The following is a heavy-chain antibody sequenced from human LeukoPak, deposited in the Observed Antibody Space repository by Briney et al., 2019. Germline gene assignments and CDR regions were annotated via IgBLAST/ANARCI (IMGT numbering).Heavy chain of an antibody. CDR2: IYYSGST. Sequence: KASETLSLTCTVSGGSITSGGYYWSWIRQHPGKGLEWIGYIYYSGSTYYNPSLKSRVTISVDTSKNQFSLKLSSVTAADTAVYYCARGDYGDYFDYWGQGTLVTVSS. V-gene: IGHV4-31*03. CDR3: ARGDYGDYFDY. J-gene: IGHJ4*02. D-gene: IGHD4-17*01. CDR1: GGSITSGGYY.